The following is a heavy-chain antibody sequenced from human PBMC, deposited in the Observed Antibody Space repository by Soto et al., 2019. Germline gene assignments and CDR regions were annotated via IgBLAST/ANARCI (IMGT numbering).Heavy chain of an antibody. CDR3: AREGYEVGATAEAYYFGY. CDR2: IIPIFGTA. J-gene: IGHJ4*02. V-gene: IGHV1-69*13. D-gene: IGHD1-26*01. CDR1: GGTFSSYE. Sequence: SVKVSCKASGGTFSSYEISWVRQAPGQGLEWMGGIIPIFGTANYAQKFQGRVTITADESTSTAYMELSSLRSEDTAVYYCAREGYEVGATAEAYYFGYWGQGTLVTVSS.